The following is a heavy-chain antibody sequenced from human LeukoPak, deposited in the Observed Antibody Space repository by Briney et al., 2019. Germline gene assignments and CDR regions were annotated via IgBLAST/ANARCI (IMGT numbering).Heavy chain of an antibody. Sequence: ASVKVSCKASGYTFNTYALIWVRQAPGQGLEWMGWISAYNGNTNYAQKLQGRVTMTTDTSTSTAYMELRSLRSDDTAVYYCARVTGPYSSSWYGRYFDYWGQGTLVTVSS. CDR3: ARVTGPYSSSWYGRYFDY. D-gene: IGHD6-13*01. V-gene: IGHV1-18*01. CDR2: ISAYNGNT. J-gene: IGHJ4*02. CDR1: GYTFNTYA.